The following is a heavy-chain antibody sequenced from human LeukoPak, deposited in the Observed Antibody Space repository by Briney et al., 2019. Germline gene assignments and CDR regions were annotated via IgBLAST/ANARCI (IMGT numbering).Heavy chain of an antibody. CDR1: GYTLTELS. CDR2: FDPEDGET. J-gene: IGHJ3*02. V-gene: IGHV1-24*01. CDR3: ARKKYYDSSGYQPDAFDI. Sequence: ASVKVSCKVSGYTLTELSMHWVRQAPGKGLEWMGGFDPEDGETIYAQKFQGRVTMTEDTSTDTAYMELSSLRSEDTAVYYCARKKYYDSSGYQPDAFDIWGQGTMVTVSS. D-gene: IGHD3-22*01.